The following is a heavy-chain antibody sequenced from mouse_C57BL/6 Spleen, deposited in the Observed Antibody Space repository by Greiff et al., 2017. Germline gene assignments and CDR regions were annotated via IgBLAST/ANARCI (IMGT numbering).Heavy chain of an antibody. Sequence: VQLQQSGAELARPGASVKLSCKASGYTFTSYGISWVKQRTGQGLEWIGEIYPRSGNTYYNEKFKGKATLTADKSSSTAYMELRSLTSEDSAVYFCAYYSNWYFDVWGTGTTVTVSS. V-gene: IGHV1-81*01. CDR2: IYPRSGNT. D-gene: IGHD2-5*01. CDR1: GYTFTSYG. CDR3: AYYSNWYFDV. J-gene: IGHJ1*03.